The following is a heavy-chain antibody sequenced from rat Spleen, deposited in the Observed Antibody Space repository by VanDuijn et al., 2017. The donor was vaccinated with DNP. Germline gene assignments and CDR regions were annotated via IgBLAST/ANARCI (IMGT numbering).Heavy chain of an antibody. D-gene: IGHD1-3*01. V-gene: IGHV2-77*01. Sequence: QVQMKETGPGLVQTTQTLSVTCPVSGFSLTSYHVHWVRQAPGKGLEWMGIIWGDGSTNYNSALKARLSIRRDTSKSQVFLTMNSLQTDDTAVYYCMVSTFAYWGQGTLVTVSS. CDR1: GFSLTSYH. CDR3: MVSTFAY. J-gene: IGHJ3*01. CDR2: IWGDGST.